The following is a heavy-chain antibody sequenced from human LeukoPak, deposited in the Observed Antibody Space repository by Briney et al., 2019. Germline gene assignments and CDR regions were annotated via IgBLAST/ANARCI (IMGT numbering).Heavy chain of an antibody. CDR2: IKQDGTEK. CDR3: ARLRSGYCSSTSCYPRRYYYYYYMDV. J-gene: IGHJ6*03. Sequence: GGSLRLSCVASGFTFSSYWMSWVRQAPGEGLEWVANIKQDGTEKNYADSVKGRFTISRDNAKNSLYLQMNSLRAEDTAVYYCARLRSGYCSSTSCYPRRYYYYYYMDVWGKGTTVTVSS. V-gene: IGHV3-7*01. D-gene: IGHD2-2*01. CDR1: GFTFSSYW.